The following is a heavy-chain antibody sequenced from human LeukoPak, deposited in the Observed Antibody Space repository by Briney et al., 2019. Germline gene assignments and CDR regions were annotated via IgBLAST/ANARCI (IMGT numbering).Heavy chain of an antibody. J-gene: IGHJ4*02. CDR2: IWYDGSNK. D-gene: IGHD6-19*01. Sequence: GGSLRLSCVVSGFTFSSYGMHWVRQAPGKGLEWVAVIWYDGSNKYYADSVKGRFTISRDNSKSTLYLQMNSLRAEDTAVFYCARGWDSSGYYGEYYFDYWGQGTLVTVSS. CDR3: ARGWDSSGYYGEYYFDY. CDR1: GFTFSSYG. V-gene: IGHV3-33*01.